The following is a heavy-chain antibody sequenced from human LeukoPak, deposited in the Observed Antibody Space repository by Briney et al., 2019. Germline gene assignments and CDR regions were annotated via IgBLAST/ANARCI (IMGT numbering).Heavy chain of an antibody. V-gene: IGHV4-4*07. D-gene: IGHD1-26*01. J-gene: IGHJ5*02. CDR3: ARELLSAASWFDP. CDR1: GGSISSYY. CDR2: IYTSGST. Sequence: KPSETLSFTCTVSGGSISSYYWSWIRQPAGKGLEWIGRIYTSGSTNYNPSLRSRVTMSVDTSKNQFSLKLSSVTAADTAVYYCARELLSAASWFDPWGQGTLVTVSS.